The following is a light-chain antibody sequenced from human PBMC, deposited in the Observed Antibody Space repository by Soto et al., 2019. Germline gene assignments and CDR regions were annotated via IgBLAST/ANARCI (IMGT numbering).Light chain of an antibody. CDR3: CSYAGSSTYV. CDR1: SSVVGSYNL. Sequence: QSVLTQPASVSGSLGQSITISCTGTSSVVGSYNLVSWYQQHPGKAPKLIIYEGSKRPSGVSNRFSGSKSGNTASLTISGLQAEDEADYYCCSYAGSSTYVFGTGTKVNVL. J-gene: IGLJ1*01. V-gene: IGLV2-23*01. CDR2: EGS.